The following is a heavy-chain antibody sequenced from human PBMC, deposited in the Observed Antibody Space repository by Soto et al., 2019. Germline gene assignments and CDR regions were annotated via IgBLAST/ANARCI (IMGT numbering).Heavy chain of an antibody. D-gene: IGHD2-15*01. Sequence: EVQLVESGGGLVQPGGPLSLSCAASGFAFGSYAMSWVRQAPGKGLECISYISSDIVTVHYPDSVKGRFTISRDNAQNSLYLQISSLRDEDTAVYYCARDRRYAEYSIDYWGQGTLVTVSS. CDR3: ARDRRYAEYSIDY. V-gene: IGHV3-48*02. J-gene: IGHJ4*02. CDR2: ISSDIVTV. CDR1: GFAFGSYA.